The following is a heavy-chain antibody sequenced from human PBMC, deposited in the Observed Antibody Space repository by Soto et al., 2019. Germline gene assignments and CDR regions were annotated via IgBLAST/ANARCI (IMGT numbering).Heavy chain of an antibody. Sequence: SMRLSCAASGFTFSSYEMNWVRQAPGKGLEWVSYISSSGSTIYYADSVKGRFTISRDNAKNSLYLQMNSLRAEDTAVYYCARVLHDSRGSVEFFDYWGQGTLVTVSS. CDR3: ARVLHDSRGSVEFFDY. V-gene: IGHV3-48*03. CDR2: ISSSGSTI. D-gene: IGHD3-22*01. CDR1: GFTFSSYE. J-gene: IGHJ4*02.